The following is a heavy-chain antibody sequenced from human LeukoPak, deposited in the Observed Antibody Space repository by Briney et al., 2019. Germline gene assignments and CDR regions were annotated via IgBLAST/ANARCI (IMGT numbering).Heavy chain of an antibody. J-gene: IGHJ4*02. CDR2: IYHTGST. Sequence: PSETLSLTCTVSGGSISSSSYYWGWIRQPPGKGLGWIGSIYHTGSTYYNPSLKSRVTISLDTSKNQFSLKLRSVTAADTAMYYCARDTSTSTWKYWGQGTLVTVSS. CDR1: GGSISSSSYY. CDR3: ARDTSTSTWKY. V-gene: IGHV4-39*07. D-gene: IGHD2-2*01.